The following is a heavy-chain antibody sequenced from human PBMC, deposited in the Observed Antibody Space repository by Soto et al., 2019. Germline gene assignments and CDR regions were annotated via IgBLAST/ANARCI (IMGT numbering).Heavy chain of an antibody. CDR2: IIPFLGTT. CDR3: ASFYCGGDCYSLLRY. D-gene: IGHD2-21*02. Sequence: ASVKVSCKASGGTFSDYAITWVRLAPGQGLEWMGGIIPFLGTTYYAHKFQGRVTITADRSTSTAYMELSSLRPEDTAVYYCASFYCGGDCYSLLRYWGQGTLVTVSS. CDR1: GGTFSDYA. J-gene: IGHJ4*02. V-gene: IGHV1-69*06.